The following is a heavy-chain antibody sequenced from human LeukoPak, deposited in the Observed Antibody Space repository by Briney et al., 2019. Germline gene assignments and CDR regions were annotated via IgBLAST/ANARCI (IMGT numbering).Heavy chain of an antibody. CDR1: GGSITNYY. CDR3: ARSPFGSGSYGFHN. J-gene: IGHJ4*02. Sequence: SETLSLTCTVSGGSITNYYWNWIRQTPGGGLEWIGYIYNSGSTSYHPSLKSRVTISVDTSKSQFSLRLRSLTAADTAVYYCARSPFGSGSYGFHNWGQGTLVTVSS. V-gene: IGHV4-59*01. CDR2: IYNSGST. D-gene: IGHD3-10*01.